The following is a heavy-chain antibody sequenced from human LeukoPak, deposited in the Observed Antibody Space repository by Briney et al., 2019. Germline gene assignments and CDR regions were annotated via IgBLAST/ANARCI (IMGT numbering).Heavy chain of an antibody. V-gene: IGHV3-23*01. D-gene: IGHD1-26*01. J-gene: IGHJ2*01. CDR3: AKDRTMGASYWYFDL. Sequence: GGSLRLSCVASGVTLSNYAMSWARQAPGKGLEWVSGISSSGSGGNTYYADSVKGRFTISRDSSRNTLFPHMNTLRAEDTAIYYCAKDRTMGASYWYFDLWGRGTLVTVSS. CDR2: ISSSGSGGNT. CDR1: GVTLSNYA.